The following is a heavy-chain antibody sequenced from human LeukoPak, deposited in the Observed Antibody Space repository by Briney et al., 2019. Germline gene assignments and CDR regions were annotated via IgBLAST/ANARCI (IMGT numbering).Heavy chain of an antibody. J-gene: IGHJ4*02. CDR2: ISYDGSNK. D-gene: IGHD3/OR15-3a*01. CDR1: GFTFSSNA. CDR3: ARDRGGGLEMYYFDY. Sequence: PGRSLRLSCAASGFTFSSNAMHWVRQAPGKGLEWVAVISYDGSNKYYADSVKGRFTISRDNSKNTLYLQMNSLRAEDTAVYYCARDRGGGLEMYYFDYWGQGTLVTVSS. V-gene: IGHV3-30-3*01.